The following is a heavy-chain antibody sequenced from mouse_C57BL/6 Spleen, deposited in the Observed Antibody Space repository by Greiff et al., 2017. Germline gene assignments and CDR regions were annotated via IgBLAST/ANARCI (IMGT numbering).Heavy chain of an antibody. J-gene: IGHJ3*01. CDR1: GYAFTNYL. CDR2: INPGSGGT. CDR3: ARSAPHSAWFAY. Sequence: QVQLQQSGAELVRPGTSVKVSCKASGYAFTNYLIEWVKQRPGHGLEWIGVINPGSGGTNYNEKFKGKATLTADKSSSTAYMQLSSLTSEDSAVYFCARSAPHSAWFAYWGQGTLVTVSA. D-gene: IGHD1-2*01. V-gene: IGHV1-54*01.